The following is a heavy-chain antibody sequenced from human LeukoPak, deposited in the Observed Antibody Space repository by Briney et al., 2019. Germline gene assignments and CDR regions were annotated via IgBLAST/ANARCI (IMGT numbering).Heavy chain of an antibody. J-gene: IGHJ4*02. CDR1: GGTFSSYA. V-gene: IGHV1-69*04. D-gene: IGHD4-4*01. CDR2: LIPILGIA. CDR3: ARAWAYDYSNYGFDY. Sequence: SVKVSCKASGGTFSSYAISWVRQAPGQGLEWMGRLIPILGIANYAQKFQGGVTITADKSTSTAYMELSSLRSEDTAVYYCARAWAYDYSNYGFDYWGQGTLVTVSS.